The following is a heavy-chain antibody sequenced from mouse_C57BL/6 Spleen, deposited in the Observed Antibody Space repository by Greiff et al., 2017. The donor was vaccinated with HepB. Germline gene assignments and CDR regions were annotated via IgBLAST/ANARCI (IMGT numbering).Heavy chain of an antibody. V-gene: IGHV1-9*01. J-gene: IGHJ2*01. CDR3: ARAEPNLYYYGSSYGDFDY. D-gene: IGHD1-1*01. CDR1: GYTFTGYW. CDR2: ILPGSGST. Sequence: QVQLQQSGAELMKPGASVKLSCKATGYTFTGYWIEWVKQRPGHGLEWIGEILPGSGSTNYNEKFKGKATFTADTSSNTAYMQLSSLTTEDSAIYYCARAEPNLYYYGSSYGDFDYWGQGTTLTVSS.